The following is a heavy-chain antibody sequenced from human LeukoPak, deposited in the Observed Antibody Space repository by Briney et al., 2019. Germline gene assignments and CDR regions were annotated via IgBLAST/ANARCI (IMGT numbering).Heavy chain of an antibody. V-gene: IGHV3-33*01. CDR3: AREASGYYRDF. D-gene: IGHD3-3*01. CDR2: IWYDGSKK. CDR1: GFNFRNYG. J-gene: IGHJ4*02. Sequence: GGSLRLSCAASGFNFRNYGMHWVRQAPGKGLEWVAVIWYDGSKKEYADSVKGRFTISRDDSKNTLYLQMNSLTVDDTAVYYCAREASGYYRDFWGRGTLVSVSS.